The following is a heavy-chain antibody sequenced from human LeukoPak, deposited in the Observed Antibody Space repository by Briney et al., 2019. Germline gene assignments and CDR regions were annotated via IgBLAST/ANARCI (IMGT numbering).Heavy chain of an antibody. CDR2: ISYDGGNK. J-gene: IGHJ4*02. CDR3: AKGKMRWDDFGGFDY. Sequence: PGRSLRLSCAASGFTFSSSGMHWVRQAPGKGLEWVAVISYDGGNKYYADSVKGRFTISRDNSKNTLYLQMNSLIPEDTAVYYCAKGKMRWDDFGGFDYWGQGTLVTVSS. CDR1: GFTFSSSG. D-gene: IGHD3-10*01. V-gene: IGHV3-30*18.